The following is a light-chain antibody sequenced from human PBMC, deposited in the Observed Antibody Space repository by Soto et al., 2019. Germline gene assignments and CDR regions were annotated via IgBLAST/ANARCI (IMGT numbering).Light chain of an antibody. CDR1: QGIGDT. Sequence: VMRQSRATLSVSPGEGATPSCRASQGIGDTLARYQHKPGQTPRLLIYDTSTRATGVPTRFSGSRSGAEFTLTINGMQSEDFAVYYCQPYNNWPLTFGGGTKVDIK. J-gene: IGKJ4*01. V-gene: IGKV3-15*01. CDR3: QPYNNWPLT. CDR2: DTS.